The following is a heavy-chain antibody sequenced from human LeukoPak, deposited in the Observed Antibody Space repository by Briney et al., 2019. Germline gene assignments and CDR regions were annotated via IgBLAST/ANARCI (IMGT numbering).Heavy chain of an antibody. V-gene: IGHV1-24*01. CDR1: GYTLTELS. D-gene: IGHD3-16*01. Sequence: ASVKVSRKVSGYTLTELSMHWVRQAPGKGLEWMGGFDPEDGETIYAQKFQGRVTMTEDTSTDTAYMELSSLRSEDTAVYYCATVPLGDLYFDYWGQGTLVTVSS. J-gene: IGHJ4*02. CDR3: ATVPLGDLYFDY. CDR2: FDPEDGET.